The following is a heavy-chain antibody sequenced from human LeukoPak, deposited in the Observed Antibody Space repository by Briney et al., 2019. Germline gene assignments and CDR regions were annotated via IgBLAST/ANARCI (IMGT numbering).Heavy chain of an antibody. J-gene: IGHJ3*02. Sequence: SETLSLTCTVSGGSISSYYWSWIRQPPGKGLEWIGYIYYSGSTNYNPSLKSRVTISVDTSKNQFSLKLSSVTAADTAVYYCARPTNWGDAFDIWGQGTMVTVSS. D-gene: IGHD7-27*01. CDR2: IYYSGST. CDR3: ARPTNWGDAFDI. V-gene: IGHV4-59*01. CDR1: GGSISSYY.